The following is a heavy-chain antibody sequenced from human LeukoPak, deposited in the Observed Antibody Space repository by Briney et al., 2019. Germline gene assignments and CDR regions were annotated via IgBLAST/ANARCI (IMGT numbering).Heavy chain of an antibody. CDR1: GYTFTSYD. V-gene: IGHV1-8*01. D-gene: IGHD3-3*01. CDR3: ARGARYYDFWSGYYTNWFDP. Sequence: ASVKVSCKASGYTFTSYDINWVRQATGQGLEWMGWMNPNSGNTSYAQKFQGRVTMTRNTSISTAYMELSSLRSEDTAVYYCARGARYYDFWSGYYTNWFDPWGQGTLVTVSS. CDR2: MNPNSGNT. J-gene: IGHJ5*02.